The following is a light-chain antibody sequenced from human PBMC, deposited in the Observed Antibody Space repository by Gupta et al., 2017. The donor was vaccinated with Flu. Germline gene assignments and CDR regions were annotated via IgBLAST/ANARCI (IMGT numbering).Light chain of an antibody. CDR3: MQCAHWPWT. V-gene: IGKV2-30*01. CDR1: QGLVYSDGNTY. CDR2: LVS. J-gene: IGKJ1*01. Sequence: DVVMTQSPLSLSVTLGQPASISCRSSQGLVYSDGNTYLHWFQQRPGQTPRRLIHLVSYRDSGVPDRFSGSGSGTDFTLKISRVEAEDVGIYFCMQCAHWPWTFGQGTKVDVK.